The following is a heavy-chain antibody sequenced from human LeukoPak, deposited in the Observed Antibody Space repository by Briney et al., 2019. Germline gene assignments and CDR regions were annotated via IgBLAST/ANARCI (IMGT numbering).Heavy chain of an antibody. Sequence: PGGSLRLSCGASGFPFSTYWMSWVRQAPGKGLEWVANVKHDGSGKYYVESVRGRFTISRDNAKNSLYLQMNRLRAEDTAVYYCAREGIAVAVKLAFFDLWGRGTPVTVST. J-gene: IGHJ2*01. D-gene: IGHD6-19*01. CDR2: VKHDGSGK. CDR1: GFPFSTYW. V-gene: IGHV3-7*05. CDR3: AREGIAVAVKLAFFDL.